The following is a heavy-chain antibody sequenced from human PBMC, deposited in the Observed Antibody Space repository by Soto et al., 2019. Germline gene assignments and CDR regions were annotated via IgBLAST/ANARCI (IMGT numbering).Heavy chain of an antibody. CDR2: IYRGGST. V-gene: IGHV3-66*01. J-gene: IGHJ3*02. D-gene: IGHD4-17*01. CDR3: ARDYGDHTAFDI. CDR1: GFTVSSDY. Sequence: EVQLVESGGGLVQPGGSLRLSCAASGFTVSSDYMSWVRQAPGKGLEWVSVIYRGGSTYYADSVKGRFTISRDNSKNTLYIQMNSLRAEDTAVYYCARDYGDHTAFDIWGQGTMVTVSS.